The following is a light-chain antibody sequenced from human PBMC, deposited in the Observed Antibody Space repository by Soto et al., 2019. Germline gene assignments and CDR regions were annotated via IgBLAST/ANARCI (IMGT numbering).Light chain of an antibody. CDR2: GAS. CDR3: QQYGSSPRT. CDR1: QTVRSSS. Sequence: DIVSTQSPGTLSLSPGERATLSCRASQTVRSSSLAWYQQKPGQAPRLLIFGASTRAAGFPDRFSGSGSGTDFTLTISRLEPEDFAVYYCQQYGSSPRTFGQGTKVEIK. V-gene: IGKV3-20*01. J-gene: IGKJ1*01.